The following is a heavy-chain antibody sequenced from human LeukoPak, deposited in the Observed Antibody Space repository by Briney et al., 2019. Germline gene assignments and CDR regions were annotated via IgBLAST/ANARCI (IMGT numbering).Heavy chain of an antibody. CDR1: GGSISSYY. J-gene: IGHJ6*02. Sequence: SSETLSLTCTVSGGSISSYYWSWIRQPAGKGLEWIGRIYTSGSTNYNPSLKSRVTMSVDTSKNQFSLKLSSVTAADTAVYYCARDAFGEPPWGDYYYGMDVWGQGTTATVSS. D-gene: IGHD3-10*01. V-gene: IGHV4-4*07. CDR2: IYTSGST. CDR3: ARDAFGEPPWGDYYYGMDV.